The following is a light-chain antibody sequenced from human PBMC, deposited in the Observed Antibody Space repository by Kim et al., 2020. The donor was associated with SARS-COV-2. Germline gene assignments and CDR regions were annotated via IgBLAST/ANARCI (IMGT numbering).Light chain of an antibody. CDR2: NNN. V-gene: IGLV1-44*01. Sequence: GQWVSISCSALSSNIGSNSVNWYQQVPGAAPKVLIYNNNQRPSGVPDRFSASKSGTSASLAISGLQSEDEADYYCASWDDTLSGWVFGGGTQLTVL. CDR3: ASWDDTLSGWV. CDR1: SSNIGSNS. J-gene: IGLJ3*02.